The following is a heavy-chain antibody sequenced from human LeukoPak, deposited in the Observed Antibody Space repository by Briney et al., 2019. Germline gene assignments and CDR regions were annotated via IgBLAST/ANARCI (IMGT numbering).Heavy chain of an antibody. CDR1: GYTFTSYA. CDR3: ARGGANWLSYGMDV. J-gene: IGHJ6*02. D-gene: IGHD3-9*01. CDR2: INTNTGNP. Sequence: ASVKVSCKASGYTFTSYAMNWVRRAPGQGLEWMGWINTNTGNPTYAQGFTGRFVFSLDTSVSTAYLQISSIKAEDTAVYHCARGGANWLSYGMDVWGQGTTVTVSS. V-gene: IGHV7-4-1*02.